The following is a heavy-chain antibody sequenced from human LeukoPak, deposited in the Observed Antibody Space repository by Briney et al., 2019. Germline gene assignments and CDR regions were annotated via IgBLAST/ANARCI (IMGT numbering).Heavy chain of an antibody. CDR2: INTDGSSA. V-gene: IGHV3-74*01. J-gene: IGHJ3*02. D-gene: IGHD3-10*01. CDR1: GFTFHDYA. CDR3: ARDEPMGKPGGAFDI. Sequence: GGSLRLSCAASGFTFHDYAMHWVRQAPGKGLVWVSRINTDGSSADYADSVKGRFTISRDNAKNTLYLQMNSLTADDTAVYYCARDEPMGKPGGAFDIWGQGTMVTVSS.